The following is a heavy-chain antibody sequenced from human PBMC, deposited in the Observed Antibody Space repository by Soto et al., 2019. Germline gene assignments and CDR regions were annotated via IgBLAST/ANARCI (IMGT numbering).Heavy chain of an antibody. V-gene: IGHV3-49*04. Sequence: GGSLRLSCTASGFTFGDYAMSWVRQAPGKGLEWVGFIRSKAYGGTTEYAASVKGRFTISRDDSKSIAYLQMNSLKTEDTAVYYCTKPRDGYYYPDYWGQGTLVTVSS. D-gene: IGHD3-22*01. CDR1: GFTFGDYA. CDR3: TKPRDGYYYPDY. J-gene: IGHJ4*02. CDR2: IRSKAYGGTT.